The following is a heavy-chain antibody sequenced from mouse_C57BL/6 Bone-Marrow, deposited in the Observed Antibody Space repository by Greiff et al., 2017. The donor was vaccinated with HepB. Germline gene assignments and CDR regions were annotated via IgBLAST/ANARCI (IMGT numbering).Heavy chain of an antibody. Sequence: VQLKESGPGLVKPSQSLFLTCSITGFPITSGYYWIWIRQSPGKPLEWMGYITHSGETFYNPSLQSPISITRETSKNHFFLQLNSVTTEDTAMYYCAGDRPGTFEFAYWGQGTLVTVSA. J-gene: IGHJ3*01. D-gene: IGHD4-1*01. V-gene: IGHV12-3*01. CDR2: ITHSGET. CDR3: AGDRPGTFEFAY. CDR1: GFPITSGYY.